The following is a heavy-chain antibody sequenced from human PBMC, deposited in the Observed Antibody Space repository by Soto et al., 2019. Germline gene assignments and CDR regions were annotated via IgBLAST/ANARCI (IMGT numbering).Heavy chain of an antibody. J-gene: IGHJ4*02. D-gene: IGHD6-19*01. Sequence: QVQLVESGGGVIQPGRSLRLSCAASGLIFDNFGMHWVRQAPGRGLEWLAVTANDDSRKYYADSVKGRFTISRDNSKNTLYLQVNSLRAEDTPVYFCARDRNTGGWPIDYWGQGTLVTVSS. CDR2: TANDDSRK. CDR3: ARDRNTGGWPIDY. V-gene: IGHV3-30*03. CDR1: GLIFDNFG.